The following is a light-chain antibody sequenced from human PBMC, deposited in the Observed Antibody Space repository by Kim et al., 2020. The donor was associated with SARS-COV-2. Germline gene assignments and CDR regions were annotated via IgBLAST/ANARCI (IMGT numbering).Light chain of an antibody. V-gene: IGLV2-8*01. CDR2: EVS. CDR3: SSYAGNYNLV. CDR1: SSDVGGYNY. Sequence: GQSVTISCTGTSSDVGGYNYGSWYQQHPGKAPKLMIYEVSKRPSGVPDRFSGSKSGNTASLTVSGLQAEDEADYYCSSYAGNYNLVFGGGTKLTVL. J-gene: IGLJ2*01.